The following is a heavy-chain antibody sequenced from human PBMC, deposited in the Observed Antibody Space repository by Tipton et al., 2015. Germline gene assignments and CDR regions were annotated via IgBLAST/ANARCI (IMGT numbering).Heavy chain of an antibody. J-gene: IGHJ3*02. Sequence: QVQLVQSGAEVKEPGASVKVSCKASGYTLTSYDINWVRQATGQGLEWMGWINPNSGGTNYAQKFQGWVTMTRDTSISTAYMELSRLRSDDTAVYYCAREIVGATDAFDIWGQGTMVTVSS. V-gene: IGHV1-2*04. D-gene: IGHD1-26*01. CDR3: AREIVGATDAFDI. CDR2: INPNSGGT. CDR1: GYTLTSYD.